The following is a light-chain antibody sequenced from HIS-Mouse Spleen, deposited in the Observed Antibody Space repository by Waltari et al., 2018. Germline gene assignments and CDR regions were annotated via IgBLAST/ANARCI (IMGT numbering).Light chain of an antibody. CDR1: ALPKKH. Sequence: SYELTQPPSVSVSPGQTARTTCPGDALPKKHAYWSQQKSGQAPVLVIYEASKRPSGIPERFSGSSSGTMATLTISGAQVEDEADYYCYSTDSSGNHRVFGGGTKLTVL. CDR3: YSTDSSGNHRV. CDR2: EAS. V-gene: IGLV3-10*01. J-gene: IGLJ2*01.